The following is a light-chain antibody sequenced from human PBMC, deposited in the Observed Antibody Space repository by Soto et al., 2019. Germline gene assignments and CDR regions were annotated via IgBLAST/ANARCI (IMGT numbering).Light chain of an antibody. CDR3: SSYTSSSILA. CDR1: SSDVGGYNY. J-gene: IGLJ2*01. CDR2: EVN. Sequence: QSVLTQPASVSGSPGQSITISCTGTSSDVGGYNYVSWYQQHPGKAPKLMIYEVNNRPSGVSNRFSGSKSGNTASLTISGLQAEDEADYHCSSYTSSSILAFGGGTKVTVL. V-gene: IGLV2-14*01.